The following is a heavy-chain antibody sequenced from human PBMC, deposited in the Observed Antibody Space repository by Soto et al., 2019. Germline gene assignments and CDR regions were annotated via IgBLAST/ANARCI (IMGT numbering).Heavy chain of an antibody. CDR1: GYTFTGYY. Sequence: SVKVSCKASGYTFTGYYMHWVRQAPGQGLEWMGWINPNSGGTNYAQKFQGRVTMTRDTSISTAYMELSRLRSDDTAVYYCARDYDILTGPNWFDPWRQGTLVTVSS. V-gene: IGHV1-2*02. J-gene: IGHJ5*02. D-gene: IGHD3-9*01. CDR2: INPNSGGT. CDR3: ARDYDILTGPNWFDP.